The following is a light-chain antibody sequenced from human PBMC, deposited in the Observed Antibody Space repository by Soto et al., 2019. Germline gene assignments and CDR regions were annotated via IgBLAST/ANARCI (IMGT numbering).Light chain of an antibody. Sequence: SYELTQPPSVSVAPGQTARIACWGDNLGSKNANWHQQKPGQAPVLVVYDDTDRPSGIPERFSGSNSANSATLTISRVEAGDEADYYCQVWDRGSDRYVFGPGTKLTVL. J-gene: IGLJ1*01. CDR3: QVWDRGSDRYV. CDR1: NLGSKN. V-gene: IGLV3-21*02. CDR2: DDT.